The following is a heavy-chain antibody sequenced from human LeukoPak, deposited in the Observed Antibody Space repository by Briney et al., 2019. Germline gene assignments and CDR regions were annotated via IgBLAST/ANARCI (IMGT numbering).Heavy chain of an antibody. Sequence: SETLSLTCTVSGGSISSSSYYWGWIRQPPGKGLEWIGSIYHSGNTYYNPSLKSRVTTSVDTSKNQISLILSSVTAADTAVYFCARVPGPNWFDPWGQGTLVTVSS. V-gene: IGHV4-39*07. CDR1: GGSISSSSYY. D-gene: IGHD1-14*01. J-gene: IGHJ5*02. CDR2: IYHSGNT. CDR3: ARVPGPNWFDP.